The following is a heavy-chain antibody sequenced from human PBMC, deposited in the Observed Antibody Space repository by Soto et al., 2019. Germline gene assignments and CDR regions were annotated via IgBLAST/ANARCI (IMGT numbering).Heavy chain of an antibody. J-gene: IGHJ4*02. D-gene: IGHD3-10*01. Sequence: QVQLQESGPGLVKPSGTLSLTCAVSGGSISSSNWWSWVRQPPGKGLEWIGEIYHSGSTNYNPSLKSRVTISLDKSKSQFALKLSSVTAADTAVYYCARGGSGRPSDYWGQGTLVTVSS. V-gene: IGHV4-4*02. CDR1: GGSISSSNW. CDR2: IYHSGST. CDR3: ARGGSGRPSDY.